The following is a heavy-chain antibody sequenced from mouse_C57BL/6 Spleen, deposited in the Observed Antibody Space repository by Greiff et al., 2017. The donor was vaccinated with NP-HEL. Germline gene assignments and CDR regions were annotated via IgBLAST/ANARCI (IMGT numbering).Heavy chain of an antibody. J-gene: IGHJ1*03. CDR1: GFTFSDYG. CDR2: ISSGSSTI. CDR3: ARGFYYYGSSLHWYFDV. Sequence: EVKLMESGGGLVKPGGSLKLSCAASGFTFSDYGMHWVRQAPEKGLEWVAYISSGSSTIYSADTVKGRFTISRDNAKNTLFLQMTSLRSEDTAMYYCARGFYYYGSSLHWYFDVWGTGTTVTVSS. V-gene: IGHV5-17*01. D-gene: IGHD1-1*01.